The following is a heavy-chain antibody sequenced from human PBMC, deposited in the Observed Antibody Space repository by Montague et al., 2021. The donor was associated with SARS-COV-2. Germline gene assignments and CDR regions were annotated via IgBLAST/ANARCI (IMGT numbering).Heavy chain of an antibody. Sequence: CAISEDSVSSNIAAWNWIRHSPSRGLEWLGRTKYTSTRYETYAVSVQSRITITADTSKNQFSLHLNSVTPEDTAVYYCARDLYWAFDAWGLGTTATVSA. V-gene: IGHV6-1*01. CDR3: ARDLYWAFDA. CDR1: EDSVSSNIAA. J-gene: IGHJ3*01. D-gene: IGHD2-8*02. CDR2: TKYTSTRYE.